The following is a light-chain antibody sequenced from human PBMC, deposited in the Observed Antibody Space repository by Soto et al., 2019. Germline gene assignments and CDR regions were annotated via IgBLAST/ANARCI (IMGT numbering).Light chain of an antibody. Sequence: EIWLTHFPGTLSLSPGERATLSCGASQSVSNKYLDWYQQKPGKAPRLVIFGASNRATGIPERVSASGEGTELTRTISRMEPEDVAVYYCQQYATSPLTFGQGTKVDIK. CDR2: GAS. CDR3: QQYATSPLT. CDR1: QSVSNKY. V-gene: IGKV3-20*01. J-gene: IGKJ1*01.